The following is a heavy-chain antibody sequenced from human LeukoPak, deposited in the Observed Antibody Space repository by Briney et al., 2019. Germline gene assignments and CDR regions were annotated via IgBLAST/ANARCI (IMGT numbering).Heavy chain of an antibody. CDR1: GFTFSSYA. CDR2: ISGSGGST. J-gene: IGHJ4*02. Sequence: GGSLRLSCAASGFTFSSYAMSWVRQAPAKGLEWVSAISGSGGSTYYADSVKGRFTISRDNSKNTLYLQMNSLRAEDTAVYYCAKHPYSSGWYWEYYFDYWGQGTLVTVSS. CDR3: AKHPYSSGWYWEYYFDY. D-gene: IGHD6-19*01. V-gene: IGHV3-23*01.